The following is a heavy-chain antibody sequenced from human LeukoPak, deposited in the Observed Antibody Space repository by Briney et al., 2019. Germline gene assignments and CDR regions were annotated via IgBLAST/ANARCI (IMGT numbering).Heavy chain of an antibody. CDR1: GFTFSSYS. V-gene: IGHV3-48*04. CDR2: ISSSGSTI. J-gene: IGHJ5*02. D-gene: IGHD3-22*01. CDR3: AKYYYDSSGYYYPFDP. Sequence: GGSLRLSCAASGFTFSSYSMNWVRQAPGKGLEWVSYISSSGSTIYYADSVKGRFTISRDNAKNSLYLQMNSLRAEDTAVYYCAKYYYDSSGYYYPFDPWGQGTLVTVSS.